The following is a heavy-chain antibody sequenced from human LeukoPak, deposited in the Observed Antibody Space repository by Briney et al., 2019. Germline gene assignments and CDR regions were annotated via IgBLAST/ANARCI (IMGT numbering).Heavy chain of an antibody. D-gene: IGHD2-2*01. V-gene: IGHV4-39*07. J-gene: IGHJ4*02. CDR3: ARLVPAAAFDY. CDR2: IYYSGST. Sequence: SETLSLTCTVSGGSISSSSYYWGWIRQPPGKGLEWIGRIYYSGSTYYNPSLKSRVTISVDTSKNQFSLKLSSVTAADTAVYYCARLVPAAAFDYWGQGTLVTVSS. CDR1: GGSISSSSYY.